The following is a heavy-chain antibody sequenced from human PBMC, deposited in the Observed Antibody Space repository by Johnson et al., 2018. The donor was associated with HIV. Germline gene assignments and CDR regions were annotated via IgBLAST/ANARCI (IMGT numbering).Heavy chain of an antibody. CDR2: INWNGGST. CDR3: AKDSITSGDFPNAFES. V-gene: IGHV3-20*04. CDR1: GFTFDDYG. J-gene: IGHJ3*02. D-gene: IGHD2-21*01. Sequence: VQLVESGGGEVRRGGSLRLSCAASGFTFDDYGLSWVRPAPGEGLEWVSGINWNGGSTGYAASVKGRFTLSRDISKKTLYLQMSSLRFEDTAVYYWAKDSITSGDFPNAFESWGQGTMVTVSS.